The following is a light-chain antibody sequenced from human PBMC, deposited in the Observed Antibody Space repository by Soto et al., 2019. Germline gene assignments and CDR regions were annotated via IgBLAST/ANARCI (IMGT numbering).Light chain of an antibody. Sequence: QSVLTQPPSVSEAPRQRVTISCSGSSSNIGNNAVNWYQQLPGKAPKLLIYYDDLLPSGVSDRFSGSKSGTSASLAISGLQSEDEADYYCAALDDSLNGVVFGGWTKLTVL. V-gene: IGLV1-36*01. J-gene: IGLJ2*01. CDR2: YDD. CDR3: AALDDSLNGVV. CDR1: SSNIGNNA.